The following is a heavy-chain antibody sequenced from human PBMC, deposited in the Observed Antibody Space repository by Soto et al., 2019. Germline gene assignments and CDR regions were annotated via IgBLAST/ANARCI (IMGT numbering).Heavy chain of an antibody. Sequence: ASVKVSCKASGYTFTSYGISWVRQAPGQGLEWMGWISAYNGNTNYAQKLQGRVTMTTDTSTSTAYMELRSLRSDDTAVYYCARTPGRQQLEAPDDYWGQGTLVTVSS. J-gene: IGHJ4*02. V-gene: IGHV1-18*01. CDR1: GYTFTSYG. CDR3: ARTPGRQQLEAPDDY. D-gene: IGHD6-13*01. CDR2: ISAYNGNT.